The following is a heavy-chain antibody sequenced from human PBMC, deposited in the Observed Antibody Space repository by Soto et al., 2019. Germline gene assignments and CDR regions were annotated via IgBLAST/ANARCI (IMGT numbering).Heavy chain of an antibody. CDR3: ASSIPQVLTD. CDR2: IPNRATGDTT. D-gene: IGHD1-20*01. V-gene: IGHV3-72*01. Sequence: EVQVVESGGGLVQSGGSLRLSCTASGFSVSDHFMDWGRQTPGKGQEWLGQIPNRATGDTTVYSASVKGRFIVSKDESRNSLYLQMNSLKTEDTDVYYCASSIPQVLTDWGQGTLVAVAS. CDR1: GFSVSDHF. J-gene: IGHJ4*02.